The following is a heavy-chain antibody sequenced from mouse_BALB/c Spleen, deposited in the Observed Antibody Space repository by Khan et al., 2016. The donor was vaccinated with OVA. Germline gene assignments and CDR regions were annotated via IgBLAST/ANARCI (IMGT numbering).Heavy chain of an antibody. D-gene: IGHD3-1*01. Sequence: EVQLQESGPGLVKPSQSLSLTCSVTGYSITNGYFWNWIRQFPGNNLEWMGYIRYDGNTNYNPSLKNRISITRDTSKNQFFLNLNSVTPEDTATXYWARGASSGPAWFTYWGQGTLVTVSA. CDR3: ARGASSGPAWFTY. J-gene: IGHJ3*01. CDR1: GYSITNGYF. CDR2: IRYDGNT. V-gene: IGHV3-6*02.